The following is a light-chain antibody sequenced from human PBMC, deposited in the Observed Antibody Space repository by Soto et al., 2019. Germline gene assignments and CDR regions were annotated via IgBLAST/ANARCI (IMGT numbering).Light chain of an antibody. CDR2: EAN. V-gene: IGLV2-8*01. J-gene: IGLJ1*01. Sequence: QSALTQPPSVSGSPGQSVTISCTGTSSDVGGYNYVSWYQQHPGKAPKLMVYEANNRPSGVTARFSCCKSGNTASLTVSSLDAEDEADYYRTSYGGGNNVFGTGTKVTVL. CDR1: SSDVGGYNY. CDR3: TSYGGGNNV.